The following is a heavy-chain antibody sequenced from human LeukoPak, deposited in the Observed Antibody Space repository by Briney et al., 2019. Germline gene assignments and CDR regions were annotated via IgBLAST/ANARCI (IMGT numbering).Heavy chain of an antibody. CDR1: GGSFSSYY. V-gene: IGHV4-59*01. Sequence: PSETLSLTCTASGGSFSSYYWSWIRQPPGKGLEWIGYIYYSGSTNYNPSVKSRVTISVDTSKNQVSLKLSSVTAADTAVYYCARVVTIFGVGRYYYYYYMDVWGKGTTVTVSS. CDR3: ARVVTIFGVGRYYYYYYMDV. J-gene: IGHJ6*03. D-gene: IGHD3-3*01. CDR2: IYYSGST.